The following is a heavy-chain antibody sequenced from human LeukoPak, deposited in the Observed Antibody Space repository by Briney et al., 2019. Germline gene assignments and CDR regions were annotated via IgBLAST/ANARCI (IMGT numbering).Heavy chain of an antibody. CDR1: GGSISSYY. V-gene: IGHV4-59*01. CDR3: ARTLGATLFDY. CDR2: IYYSGST. D-gene: IGHD1-26*01. J-gene: IGHJ4*02. Sequence: PSETLSLTCTVSGGSISSYYWSWIRQPPGKGLEWIGYIYYSGSTNYNPSLKSRVTISVDTSKNQFSLKLSSVTAADTAVYYCARTLGATLFDYWGQGTLATVSS.